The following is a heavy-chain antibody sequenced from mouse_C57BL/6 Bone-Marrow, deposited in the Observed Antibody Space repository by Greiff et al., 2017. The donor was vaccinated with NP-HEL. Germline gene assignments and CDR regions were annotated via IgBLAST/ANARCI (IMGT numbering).Heavy chain of an antibody. CDR2: INPYNGGT. J-gene: IGHJ1*03. CDR1: GYTFTDYY. CDR3: ARDGYYGYFDV. Sequence: EVQLQQSGPVLVKPGASVKMSCKASGYTFTDYYMNWVKQSHGKSLEWIGVINPYNGGTSYNQKLKGKATLTVDKSSSTAYMELNSLTSEDSAVYYCARDGYYGYFDVWGTGTTVTVSS. D-gene: IGHD2-3*01. V-gene: IGHV1-19*01.